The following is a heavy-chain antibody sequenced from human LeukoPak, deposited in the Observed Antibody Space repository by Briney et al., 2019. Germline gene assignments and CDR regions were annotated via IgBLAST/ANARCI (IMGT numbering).Heavy chain of an antibody. D-gene: IGHD1-7*01. CDR3: ADLGTSD. Sequence: GGSLRLSCAASGFTFSTYSMSWVRLAPGTGLEWVATINSDGSAKYHVDSVKGRFTISRDNAKNLVYLQMSILRAEDTAVYYCADLGTSDCGQGTLVTVSS. V-gene: IGHV3-7*01. CDR1: GFTFSTYS. CDR2: INSDGSAK. J-gene: IGHJ4*02.